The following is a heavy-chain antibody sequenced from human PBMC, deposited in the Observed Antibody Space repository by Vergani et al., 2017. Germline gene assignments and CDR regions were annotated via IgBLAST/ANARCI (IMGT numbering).Heavy chain of an antibody. J-gene: IGHJ6*02. D-gene: IGHD3-3*01. CDR3: SRGGFYTSRNDFKFYGLGV. CDR1: GYTFSNYY. CDR2: INPSGGHT. Sequence: QVQVVQSGAEVKKSGASVKVSCKTSGYTFSNYYMHWVRQAPGQGLEWMGIINPSGGHTNYAQKFQGRVTMTRDTSTNTAYMSLRSLRSDDTAIYYCSRGGFYTSRNDFKFYGLGVWGQGTTVTVTS. V-gene: IGHV1-46*01.